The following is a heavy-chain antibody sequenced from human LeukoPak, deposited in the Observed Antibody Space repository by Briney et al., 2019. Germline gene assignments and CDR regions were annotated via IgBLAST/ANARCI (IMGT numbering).Heavy chain of an antibody. Sequence: PGGSLRLSCAASGFTFSSHLMHWVRQAPGKGLVWVSRISSDGTYTNYADSVRGRFTISRDNAKNTLYLQMNSLRAEDTAVYYCANGAPVVQNWFDPWGQGTLVTVSS. D-gene: IGHD3-10*01. V-gene: IGHV3-74*01. CDR1: GFTFSSHL. CDR2: ISSDGTYT. J-gene: IGHJ5*02. CDR3: ANGAPVVQNWFDP.